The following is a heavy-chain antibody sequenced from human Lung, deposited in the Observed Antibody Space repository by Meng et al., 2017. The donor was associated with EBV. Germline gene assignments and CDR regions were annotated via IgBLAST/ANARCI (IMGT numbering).Heavy chain of an antibody. CDR2: IQTSGNT. D-gene: IGHD1-20*01. V-gene: IGHV4-61*02. Sequence: QVQLKESGQRLVKPSETLSLTCTVSGGSIDSSSYYWGWIRQPAGKGLEWIGHIQTSGNTNYNPSLKSRITMSMDTSQNQFSLNLKSVTAADTAVYLCARLLYNWNPYFAYWGQGILVTVSS. CDR3: ARLLYNWNPYFAY. CDR1: GGSIDSSSYY. J-gene: IGHJ4*02.